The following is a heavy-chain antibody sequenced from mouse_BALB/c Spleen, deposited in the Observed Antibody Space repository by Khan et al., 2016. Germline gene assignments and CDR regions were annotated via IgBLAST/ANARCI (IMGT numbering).Heavy chain of an antibody. V-gene: IGHV2-2*02. CDR1: GFSLTSYG. CDR2: IWSGGST. Sequence: QVQLKQSGPGLVQPSQSLSITCTVSGFSLTSYGVHWVRQSPGKGLEWLGVIWSGGSTDYNAAFISRLSISKDNSKSQVFFKMNSLQANDTARYYCARKDYWGQGTSVTVSS. CDR3: ARKDY. J-gene: IGHJ4*01.